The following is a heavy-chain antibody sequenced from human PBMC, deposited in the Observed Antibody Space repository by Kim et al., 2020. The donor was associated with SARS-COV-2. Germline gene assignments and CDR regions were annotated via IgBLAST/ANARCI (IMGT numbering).Heavy chain of an antibody. V-gene: IGHV3-21*01. CDR3: ARDQIVRYCSGGSCHDGAFDI. CDR1: GFTFSSYS. J-gene: IGHJ3*02. CDR2: ISSSSSYI. Sequence: GGSLRLSCAASGFTFSSYSMNWVRQAPGKGLEWVSSISSSSSYIYYADSVKGRFTISRDNAKNSLYLQMNSLRAEDTAVYYCARDQIVRYCSGGSCHDGAFDIWGQGTMVTVSS. D-gene: IGHD2-15*01.